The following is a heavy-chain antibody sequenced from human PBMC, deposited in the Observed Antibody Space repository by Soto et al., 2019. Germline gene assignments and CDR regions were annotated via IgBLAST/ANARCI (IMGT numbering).Heavy chain of an antibody. CDR2: ISFDGSYK. V-gene: IGHV3-30*18. D-gene: IGHD5-18*01. J-gene: IGHJ4*02. CDR3: AKAMFEILPGYTYGSLDS. Sequence: QVQLVESGGGVVQPGRSLRLSCAASGFTFSSYGMHWVRQAPGKGLEWVAVISFDGSYKYFADSVKGRFTISRDNSKNTLYLQMNSLRAEDTAVYYCAKAMFEILPGYTYGSLDSWGQGTLVTVSS. CDR1: GFTFSSYG.